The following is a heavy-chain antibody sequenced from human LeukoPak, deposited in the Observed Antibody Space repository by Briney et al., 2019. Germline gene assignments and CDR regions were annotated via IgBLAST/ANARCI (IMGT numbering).Heavy chain of an antibody. CDR1: GFNFSIYA. Sequence: GGSLRLSCAASGFNFSIYAMSWVRQAPGKGLEWVSAISGSGGSTYYADSVKGRFTISRDNSKNTLYLQMNSLRAEDTAVYYCAKDPGVTFFDYWGQGTLATVSS. D-gene: IGHD2-21*02. CDR3: AKDPGVTFFDY. V-gene: IGHV3-23*01. CDR2: ISGSGGST. J-gene: IGHJ4*02.